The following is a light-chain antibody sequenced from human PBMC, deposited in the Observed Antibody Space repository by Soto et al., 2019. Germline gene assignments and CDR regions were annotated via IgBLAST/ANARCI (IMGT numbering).Light chain of an antibody. CDR1: RSIGTN. Sequence: QVTQSPTSLSASVGDRVTITCRASRSIGTNLNWYQQRPGKAPQLLIYAASSLQSGVPSRFSGSTSGTDFTLTINGLQPEDFATYYCQQSFSPHIAFGQGTRLEIK. V-gene: IGKV1-39*01. CDR3: QQSFSPHIA. J-gene: IGKJ5*01. CDR2: AAS.